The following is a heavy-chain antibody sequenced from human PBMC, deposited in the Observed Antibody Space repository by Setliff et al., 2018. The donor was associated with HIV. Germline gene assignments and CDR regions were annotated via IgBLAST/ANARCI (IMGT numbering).Heavy chain of an antibody. V-gene: IGHV1-69*10. CDR1: GGTFSSYV. D-gene: IGHD1-26*01. Sequence: SVKVSCKASGGTFSSYVISWVRQAPGQGPEWMGGIIPMYGVTNYAQKFQGRVTLTRDTSINTAYMELSSLTSDDTAVYYCARGVGAAGDYWGQGTQVTVS. CDR2: IIPMYGVT. CDR3: ARGVGAAGDY. J-gene: IGHJ4*02.